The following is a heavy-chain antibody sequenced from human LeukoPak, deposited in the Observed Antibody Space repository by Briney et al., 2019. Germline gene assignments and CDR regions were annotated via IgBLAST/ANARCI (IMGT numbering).Heavy chain of an antibody. Sequence: PPGRSLRLXCAASGFTFDDYAMHWVRQAPGKGLEWVSGISWNSGSIVYADSVKGRFTISRDNAKNSLYLQMNSLRAEDMALYYCAKANRGGATTEFDYWGQGTLVTVSS. CDR1: GFTFDDYA. CDR2: ISWNSGSI. J-gene: IGHJ4*02. V-gene: IGHV3-9*03. D-gene: IGHD1-26*01. CDR3: AKANRGGATTEFDY.